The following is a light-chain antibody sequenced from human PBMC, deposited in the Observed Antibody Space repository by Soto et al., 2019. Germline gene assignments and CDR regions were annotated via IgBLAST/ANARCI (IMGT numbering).Light chain of an antibody. CDR2: DAS. Sequence: DTQMTQSPSTLSASVGDRVTITCRASQRIDRYLAWYQQKPGKAPKLLVYDASTLEGGVPSRFSGSGSATEFILIISSLQPDDFATYYCQQYKDDAWTFGQGTRVEIK. J-gene: IGKJ1*01. CDR1: QRIDRY. V-gene: IGKV1-5*01. CDR3: QQYKDDAWT.